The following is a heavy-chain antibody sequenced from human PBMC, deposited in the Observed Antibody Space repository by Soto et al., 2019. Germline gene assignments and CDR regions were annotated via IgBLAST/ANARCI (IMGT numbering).Heavy chain of an antibody. CDR2: IIPILGIA. J-gene: IGHJ6*03. V-gene: IGHV1-69*02. CDR1: GGTFSSYT. CDR3: ATARTGTGYYYYMDV. D-gene: IGHD1-1*01. Sequence: ASVKVSCKASGGTFSSYTISWVRQAPGQGLEWMGRIIPILGIANYAQKFQGRVTITADKSTSTAYMELSSLRSEDTAVYYCATARTGTGYYYYMDVWGKGTTVTVSS.